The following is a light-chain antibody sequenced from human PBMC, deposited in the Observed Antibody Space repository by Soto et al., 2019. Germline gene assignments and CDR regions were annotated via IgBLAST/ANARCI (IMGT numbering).Light chain of an antibody. CDR3: QQYYSYPGT. J-gene: IGKJ4*01. CDR2: AAS. CDR1: QSISSW. V-gene: IGKV1-5*01. Sequence: DTQITQSPSTLSASVGDRVTITCRASQSISSWLAWYQQKPGKAPKLLIYAASTLQSGVPSRFSGSGSGTDFTLTISCLQSEDFATYYCQQYYSYPGTFGGGTKVDIK.